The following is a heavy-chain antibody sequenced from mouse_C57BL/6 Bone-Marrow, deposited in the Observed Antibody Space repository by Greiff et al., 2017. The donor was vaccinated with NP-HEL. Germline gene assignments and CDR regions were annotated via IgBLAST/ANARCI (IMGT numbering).Heavy chain of an antibody. J-gene: IGHJ3*01. CDR2: IDPSDSYT. D-gene: IGHD2-2*01. CDR3: ARVSTMVKWFAY. Sequence: VQLQQPGAELVRPGTSVKLSCKASGYTFTSYWMHWVKQRPGQGLEWIGVIDPSDSYTNYNPKFKGKATLTVDTSSSTAYMQLSSLTSEDSAVYYSARVSTMVKWFAYWGEGTLVTVSA. V-gene: IGHV1-59*01. CDR1: GYTFTSYW.